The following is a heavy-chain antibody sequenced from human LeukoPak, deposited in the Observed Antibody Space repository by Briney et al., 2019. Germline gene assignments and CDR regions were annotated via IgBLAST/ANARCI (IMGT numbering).Heavy chain of an antibody. Sequence: PSETLSLTCTVSGGSISSYYWSWIRQPPGKGLEWIGYIYYSGSTNYNPSLKSRVTISVDTSKNQFSLKLSSVTAADTAVYYCARGNWNYGFFDYWGQGTLATVSS. CDR2: IYYSGST. D-gene: IGHD1-7*01. V-gene: IGHV4-59*01. CDR3: ARGNWNYGFFDY. J-gene: IGHJ4*02. CDR1: GGSISSYY.